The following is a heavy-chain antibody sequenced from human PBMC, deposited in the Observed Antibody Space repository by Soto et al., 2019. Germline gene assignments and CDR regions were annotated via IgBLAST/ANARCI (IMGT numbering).Heavy chain of an antibody. Sequence: ASVKVSCKASGGTFSSYAISWVRQAPGQGLEWMGGIIPIFGTANYAQKFQGRVTITADESTSTAYMELSSLRSEDTAVYYCARDPGIAARLNYYYYGMDVWGSGTTVTVSS. V-gene: IGHV1-69*13. J-gene: IGHJ6*04. CDR2: IIPIFGTA. CDR3: ARDPGIAARLNYYYYGMDV. D-gene: IGHD6-6*01. CDR1: GGTFSSYA.